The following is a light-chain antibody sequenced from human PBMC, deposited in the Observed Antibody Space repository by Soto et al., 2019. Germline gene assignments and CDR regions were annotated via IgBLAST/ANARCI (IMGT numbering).Light chain of an antibody. CDR1: QGIRND. V-gene: IGKV1-17*01. CDR3: LQDINYPWT. Sequence: DIQMTQSPSSLSASVGDIVTITCLASQGIRNDLGWYQQKPGKAPKRLIYAASSLQSGVPSRFSGSGSGTDFTLAISSLQPEDSATYYCLQDINYPWTFGQGTKVDIK. CDR2: AAS. J-gene: IGKJ1*01.